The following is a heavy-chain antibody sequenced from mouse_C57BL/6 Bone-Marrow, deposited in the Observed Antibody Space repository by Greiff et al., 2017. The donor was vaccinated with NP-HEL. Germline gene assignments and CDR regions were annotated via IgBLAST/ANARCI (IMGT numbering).Heavy chain of an antibody. CDR1: GYTFTDYY. D-gene: IGHD2-3*01. Sequence: EVQLQQSGPELVKPGASVTISRKASGYTFTDYYMNWVKQSHGKSLEWIGDINPNNGGTSYNQKFKGKATLTVDKSSSTAYMELRSLTSEDSAVYYCARWLLPWYFDVWGTGTTVTVSS. CDR2: INPNNGGT. J-gene: IGHJ1*03. CDR3: ARWLLPWYFDV. V-gene: IGHV1-26*01.